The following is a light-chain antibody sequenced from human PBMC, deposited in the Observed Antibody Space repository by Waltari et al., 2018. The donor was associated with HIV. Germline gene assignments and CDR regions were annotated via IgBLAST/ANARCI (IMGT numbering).Light chain of an antibody. Sequence: QSALTQPASVSGSPGQSISISCTGTSSYVGGYNSVYCYQQHPAKAPKLVILEVSNRPSGVSNRFSGSKSGNRASLTISGLQAEDEAYYYCSSYTSSDTVVFGGGTKVTVL. CDR1: SSYVGGYNS. V-gene: IGLV2-14*01. CDR3: SSYTSSDTVV. J-gene: IGLJ2*01. CDR2: EVS.